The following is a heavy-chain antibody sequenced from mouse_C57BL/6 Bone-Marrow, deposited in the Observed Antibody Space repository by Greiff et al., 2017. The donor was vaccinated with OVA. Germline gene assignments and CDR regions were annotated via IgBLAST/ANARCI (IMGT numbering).Heavy chain of an antibody. CDR1: GFNIKDDY. V-gene: IGHV14-4*01. CDR2: IDPENGDT. J-gene: IGHJ2*01. CDR3: TPLRITTVVNYFDY. Sequence: EVQLQQSGAELVRPGASVKLSCTASGFNIKDDYMHWVKQRPEQGLEWIGWIDPENGDTEYASKFQGKATITADTSSNTAYLQLSSLTSEDTAVSFCTPLRITTVVNYFDYWGQGTTLTVSS. D-gene: IGHD1-1*01.